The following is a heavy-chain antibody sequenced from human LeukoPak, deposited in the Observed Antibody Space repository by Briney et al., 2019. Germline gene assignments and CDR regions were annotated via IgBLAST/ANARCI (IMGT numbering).Heavy chain of an antibody. V-gene: IGHV5-51*01. CDR1: GNTFTNFW. D-gene: IGHD4/OR15-4a*01. J-gene: IGHJ5*01. Sequence: GESLQISCKGSGNTFTNFWIGGVRQMPGKGLEGLGIIFPGDSDTRYSPSFEGQVTISADTSISTAFLQWRSLKASDTGMYYCARVRGLTQDWLESWGQGTLVTVSS. CDR2: IFPGDSDT. CDR3: ARVRGLTQDWLES.